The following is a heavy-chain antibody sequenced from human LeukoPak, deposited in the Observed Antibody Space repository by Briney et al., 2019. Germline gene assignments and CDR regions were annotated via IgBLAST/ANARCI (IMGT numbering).Heavy chain of an antibody. D-gene: IGHD3-10*01. V-gene: IGHV1-18*01. J-gene: IGHJ4*02. CDR2: ISAYNGNT. CDR3: ARADGLLWFGELFYY. Sequence: GASVKVSCKASGYTFTSYGISWVRQAPGQGLEWMGWISAYNGNTNYAQKLQGRVTMTTDTSTSTAYMELRSLRSDDTAVYYCARADGLLWFGELFYYRGQGTLVTVSS. CDR1: GYTFTSYG.